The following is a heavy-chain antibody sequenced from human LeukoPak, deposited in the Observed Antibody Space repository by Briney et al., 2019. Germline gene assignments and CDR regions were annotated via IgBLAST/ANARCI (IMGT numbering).Heavy chain of an antibody. CDR2: ISGSGGST. V-gene: IGHV3-23*01. D-gene: IGHD6-13*01. J-gene: IGHJ4*02. CDR1: GFTFSSYA. Sequence: GGSLRLSCAASGFTFSSYAMSWVRQAPGKGLEWVSGISGSGGSTYYADSVKGRFTISRDNSKNTLYLQMNSLRAEDTAVYYCAKVSGTRYSGPVGLGFFDYWGQGTLVTVSS. CDR3: AKVSGTRYSGPVGLGFFDY.